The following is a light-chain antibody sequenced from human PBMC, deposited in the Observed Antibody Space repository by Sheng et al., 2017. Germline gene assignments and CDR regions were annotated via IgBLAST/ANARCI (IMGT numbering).Light chain of an antibody. V-gene: IGKV1-5*03. CDR2: RTS. Sequence: DIQMTQSPSTLSASVGERVTLACRASQSVSTWLAWYQQKVGKAPKLLIYRTSTLASGVPSRFSRQWXWDRVHLTISSLQPDDFATYYCQQFSFYPWTFGPGTRVEI. CDR1: QSVSTW. CDR3: QQFSFYPWT. J-gene: IGKJ1*01.